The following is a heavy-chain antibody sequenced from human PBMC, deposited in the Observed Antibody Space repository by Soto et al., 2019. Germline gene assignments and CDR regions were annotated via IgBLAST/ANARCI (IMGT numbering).Heavy chain of an antibody. CDR2: ISTGSGNV. D-gene: IGHD4-17*01. V-gene: IGHV3-48*01. CDR3: ASEAPYADYVGCSLDI. J-gene: IGHJ3*02. CDR1: GFTFSSYN. Sequence: VELVESGGGLVQPGGSLRLSCAASGFTFSSYNMNWVRQAPGKGLEWVSYISTGSGNVYYADSVKGRFTISRDTATNTQFLQKNNLRAEATAVYYCASEAPYADYVGCSLDIWGQGTMVTVSS.